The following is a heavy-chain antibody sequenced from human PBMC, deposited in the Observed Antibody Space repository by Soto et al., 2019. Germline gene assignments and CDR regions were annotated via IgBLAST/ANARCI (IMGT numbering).Heavy chain of an antibody. J-gene: IGHJ3*01. D-gene: IGHD3-10*02. V-gene: IGHV3-30*03. CDR3: VADYVATDTFAL. Sequence: QVQLVESGGGVVQPGRSLRLSCAASGFTFSSYGMHWVRQAPGKGLEWVAVISYDGNNKYYADSVKGRFTISRDNSKNTVFLQMNSLRAEDTAVYYCVADYVATDTFALWGQGTMVTVSS. CDR2: ISYDGNNK. CDR1: GFTFSSYG.